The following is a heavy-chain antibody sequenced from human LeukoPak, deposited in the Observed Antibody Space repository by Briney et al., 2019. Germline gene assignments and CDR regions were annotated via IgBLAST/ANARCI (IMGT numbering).Heavy chain of an antibody. Sequence: GGSLRLSWAASGFTFSGSAMHWVRQASGKGLEWVGRIRSKANSYATAYAASVKGRFTISRDDSKNTAYLQMKILKTEDTAVYYCTSRGPIAAAPDYWGQGTLVTVSS. CDR2: IRSKANSYAT. V-gene: IGHV3-73*01. J-gene: IGHJ4*02. CDR1: GFTFSGSA. D-gene: IGHD6-13*01. CDR3: TSRGPIAAAPDY.